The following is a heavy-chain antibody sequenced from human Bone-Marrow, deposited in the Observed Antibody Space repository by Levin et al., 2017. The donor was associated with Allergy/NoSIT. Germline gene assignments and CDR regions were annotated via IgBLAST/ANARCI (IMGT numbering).Heavy chain of an antibody. CDR1: GFTFSDYY. D-gene: IGHD4-11*01. V-gene: IGHV3-11*01. J-gene: IGHJ6*02. CDR2: ISSSGSTI. Sequence: GGSLRLSCAASGFTFSDYYMSWIRQAPGKGLEWVSYISSSGSTIYYADSVKGRFTISRDNAKNSLYLQMNSLRAEDTAVYYCAREKMTTVIVFSYGMDVWGQGTTVTVSS. CDR3: AREKMTTVIVFSYGMDV.